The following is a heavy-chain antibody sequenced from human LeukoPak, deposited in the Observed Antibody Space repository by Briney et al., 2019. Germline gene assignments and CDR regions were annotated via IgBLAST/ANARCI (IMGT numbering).Heavy chain of an antibody. Sequence: GGSLRLSCAASGFTFSSYAMHWVRQAPGKGLEWVAVISYDGSNKYYADSVKGRFTISRDNSKNTLYLQMNSLRAEDTAVYYCARDRVWGTSQGFDPWGQGTLVTVSS. V-gene: IGHV3-30-3*01. CDR3: ARDRVWGTSQGFDP. D-gene: IGHD3-16*01. CDR1: GFTFSSYA. CDR2: ISYDGSNK. J-gene: IGHJ5*02.